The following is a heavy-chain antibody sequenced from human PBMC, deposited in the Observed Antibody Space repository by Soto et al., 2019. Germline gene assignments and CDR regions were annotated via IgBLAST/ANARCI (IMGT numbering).Heavy chain of an antibody. V-gene: IGHV4-59*01. J-gene: IGHJ3*02. Sequence: SETLSLTCTVSGCSISIYYWSWIRQPPGKGLEWIGYIYYSGSTNYNPSLKSRVTISVDTSKNQFSLKLSSVTAADTAVYYCARDKGRWLQWSPDNDAFDSWGQGTMVTVSS. CDR3: ARDKGRWLQWSPDNDAFDS. D-gene: IGHD5-12*01. CDR1: GCSISIYY. CDR2: IYYSGST.